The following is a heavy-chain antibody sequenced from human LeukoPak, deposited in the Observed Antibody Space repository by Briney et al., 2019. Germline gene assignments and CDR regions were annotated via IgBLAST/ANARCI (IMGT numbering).Heavy chain of an antibody. CDR1: GFTFSSFV. CDR3: AKIRSTGAGDGFDV. V-gene: IGHV3-30*18. Sequence: PGRSLRLSCAASGFTFSSFVMYWVRQAPDKGLEWVAAISYDGINKYYADSVKGRFTISRDNSNKTLYLQMNSLRAEDTAVYFCAKIRSTGAGDGFDVWGQGTLVTVSS. J-gene: IGHJ3*01. D-gene: IGHD2-8*02. CDR2: ISYDGINK.